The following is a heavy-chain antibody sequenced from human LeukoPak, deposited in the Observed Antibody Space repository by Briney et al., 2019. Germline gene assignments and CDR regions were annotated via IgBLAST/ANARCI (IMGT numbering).Heavy chain of an antibody. CDR2: IKQDGTET. CDR3: ARDYYTSGSYLGP. CDR1: GFTFSSFW. D-gene: IGHD3-10*01. Sequence: GGSLRLSCVVSGFTFSSFWMSWVRQAPGKGLEWVANIKQDGTETYYVGSVKGRFTVSRDNAKNSLYLQMDSLRVEDTAVYYCARDYYTSGSYLGPWGQGTLVTVSS. V-gene: IGHV3-7*01. J-gene: IGHJ5*02.